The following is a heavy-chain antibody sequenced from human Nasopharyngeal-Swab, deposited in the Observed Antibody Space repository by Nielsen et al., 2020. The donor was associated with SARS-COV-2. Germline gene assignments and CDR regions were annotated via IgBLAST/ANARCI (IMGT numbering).Heavy chain of an antibody. J-gene: IGHJ4*02. CDR1: GGSISRSAYY. V-gene: IGHV4-31*11. CDR2: IYYSGNT. CDR3: ARIIFTRGSGSYYAFDY. Sequence: LRLSCAVSGGSISRSAYYWSWIRQHPGKGLEWIGYIYYSGNTYYNPSLKSRVTISVDTSQNQFSLILRSVTAADTAVYHCARIIFTRGSGSYYAFDYWGQGTLVTVSS. D-gene: IGHD3-10*01.